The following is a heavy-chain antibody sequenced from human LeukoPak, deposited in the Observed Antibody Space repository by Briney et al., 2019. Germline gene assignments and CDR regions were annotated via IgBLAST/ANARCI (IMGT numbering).Heavy chain of an antibody. Sequence: GGSLRLSCAASGFTFSSYWMSWVRQAPGKGLEWVANIKQDGSEKYYVDSVKGRFTISRDNAKNSLYLQMNSLRAEDTAVYYCASGHSSGWPYQVALDIWGQGTMVTVSS. V-gene: IGHV3-7*01. CDR2: IKQDGSEK. J-gene: IGHJ3*02. CDR1: GFTFSSYW. CDR3: ASGHSSGWPYQVALDI. D-gene: IGHD6-19*01.